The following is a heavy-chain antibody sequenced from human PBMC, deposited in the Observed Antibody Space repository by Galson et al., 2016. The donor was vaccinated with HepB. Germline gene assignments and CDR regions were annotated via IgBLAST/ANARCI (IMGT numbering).Heavy chain of an antibody. CDR3: ASHPGVATEV. D-gene: IGHD5-12*01. Sequence: SETLSLTCTVSVGSISSSAYYWGWIRQPPGKGLEWIGNVYYSGSTYYNPSLKSRVTISVDTSKNQFSLKLSSVTAADTAVYYCASHPGVATEVWGQGTLVTVSS. CDR1: VGSISSSAYY. J-gene: IGHJ4*02. V-gene: IGHV4-39*01. CDR2: VYYSGST.